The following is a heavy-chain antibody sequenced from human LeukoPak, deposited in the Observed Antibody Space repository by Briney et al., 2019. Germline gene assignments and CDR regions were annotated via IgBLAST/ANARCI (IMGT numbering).Heavy chain of an antibody. V-gene: IGHV3-30*18. J-gene: IGHJ4*02. Sequence: GGSLRLSCAASGFTFSSYGMHWVRQAPGKGLEWVAVISYDGSNKYYADSVKGRFTISRDNSKNTLYLQMNSLRAEDTAVYYCAKDLGDSYGFAFGYWGQGTLVTVSS. CDR3: AKDLGDSYGFAFGY. CDR1: GFTFSSYG. D-gene: IGHD5-18*01. CDR2: ISYDGSNK.